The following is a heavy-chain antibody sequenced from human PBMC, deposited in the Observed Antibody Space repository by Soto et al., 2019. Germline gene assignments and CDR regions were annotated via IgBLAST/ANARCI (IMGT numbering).Heavy chain of an antibody. CDR2: ISYDGSNK. Sequence: GGSLRLSCAASGFTFSSYAMHWVRQAPGKGLEWVAVISYDGSNKYYADSVKGRFTISRDNSKNTLYLQMNSLRAEDTAVYYCAAGGGFIIDYWGQGTLVTVSS. J-gene: IGHJ4*02. CDR3: AAGGGFIIDY. CDR1: GFTFSSYA. D-gene: IGHD2-15*01. V-gene: IGHV3-30-3*01.